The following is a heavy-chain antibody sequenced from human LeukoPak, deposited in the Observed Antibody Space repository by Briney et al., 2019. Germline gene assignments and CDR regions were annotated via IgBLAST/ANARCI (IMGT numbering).Heavy chain of an antibody. D-gene: IGHD2-21*01. CDR3: AEGGSYSDY. V-gene: IGHV3-7*01. J-gene: IGHJ4*02. CDR1: GFSFTTHW. CDR2: IKEDGSQK. Sequence: GSLRLSCAASGFSFTTHWMTWVRQAPGKGLEWVANIKEDGSQKHYVDSVKGRFTISRDNAKNSLYLQMDSLRAEDTAVYYCAEGGSYSDYWGQGTLVTVSS.